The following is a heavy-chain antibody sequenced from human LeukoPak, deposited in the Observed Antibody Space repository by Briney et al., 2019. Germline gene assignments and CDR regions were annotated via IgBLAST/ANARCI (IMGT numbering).Heavy chain of an antibody. CDR1: GFTFSSYW. CDR2: IKQDGSEK. D-gene: IGHD5-18*01. CDR3: AKAGGYSYGSRYYYYYYMDV. Sequence: QSGGSLRLSCAASGFTFSSYWMSWVRQAPGKGLEWVANIKQDGSEKYYVDSVKGRFTISRDNAKNSLYLQMNSLRAEDTAVYYCAKAGGYSYGSRYYYYYYMDVWGKGTTVTVSS. V-gene: IGHV3-7*01. J-gene: IGHJ6*03.